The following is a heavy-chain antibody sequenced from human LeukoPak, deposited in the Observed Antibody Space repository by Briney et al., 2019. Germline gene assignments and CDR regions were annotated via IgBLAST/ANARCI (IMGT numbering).Heavy chain of an antibody. D-gene: IGHD3-10*01. J-gene: IGHJ4*02. CDR1: GFTYTNAW. Sequence: GGSLRLSCVDSGFTYTNAWMSWVRQAPGKGLEWIGRIKSKTDGETTNYAEPVRGRFTISRDDSKSAVYLQMNSLKIEDTAVYYCTTDLGTYYHGSQRLIPIDYWGQGTLVTVSS. V-gene: IGHV3-15*01. CDR3: TTDLGTYYHGSQRLIPIDY. CDR2: IKSKTDGETT.